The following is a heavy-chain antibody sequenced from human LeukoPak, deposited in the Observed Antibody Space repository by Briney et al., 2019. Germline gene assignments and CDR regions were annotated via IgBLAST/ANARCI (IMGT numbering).Heavy chain of an antibody. J-gene: IGHJ4*02. D-gene: IGHD5-18*01. CDR3: AKDTAAMVPYYFDY. CDR2: IRYDGSNK. Sequence: PGGSLRLSCAASGFTFSSYGMHWVLQAPGKGLEWVAFIRYDGSNKYYADSVKGRFTISRDNSKNTLYLQMNSLRAEDTAVYYCAKDTAAMVPYYFDYWGQGTLVTVSS. CDR1: GFTFSSYG. V-gene: IGHV3-30*02.